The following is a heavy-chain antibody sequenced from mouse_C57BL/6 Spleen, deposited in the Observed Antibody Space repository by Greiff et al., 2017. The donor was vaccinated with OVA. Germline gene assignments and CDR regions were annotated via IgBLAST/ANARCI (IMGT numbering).Heavy chain of an antibody. J-gene: IGHJ4*01. V-gene: IGHV5-17*01. Sequence: EVQLVESGGGLVKPGGSLKLSCAASGFTFSDYGMHWVRQAPEKGLEWVAYISSGSSTIYYADTVKGRFTISRDNAKNTLFLQMTSLRSDDAAMYYCARGRAYYAMDYWGQGTSVTVSS. CDR2: ISSGSSTI. D-gene: IGHD3-1*01. CDR1: GFTFSDYG. CDR3: ARGRAYYAMDY.